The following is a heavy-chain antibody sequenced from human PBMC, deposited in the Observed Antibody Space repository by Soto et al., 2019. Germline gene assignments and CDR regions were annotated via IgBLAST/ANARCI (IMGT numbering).Heavy chain of an antibody. D-gene: IGHD3-3*01. Sequence: GGSLRLSCAASGFTFYTYGMHWVRQVPGKGLQWVAVIWYDGGIKYYADSVRGRFTVSRDNSKNTLYLQMNSLRAEDTAVYYCAKFNFWSGYSESAFDIWGQGTMVTVSS. CDR1: GFTFYTYG. CDR2: IWYDGGIK. CDR3: AKFNFWSGYSESAFDI. J-gene: IGHJ3*02. V-gene: IGHV3-33*06.